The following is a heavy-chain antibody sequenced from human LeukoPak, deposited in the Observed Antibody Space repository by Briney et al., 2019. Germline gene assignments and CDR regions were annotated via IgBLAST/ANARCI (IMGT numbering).Heavy chain of an antibody. J-gene: IGHJ5*02. D-gene: IGHD3-10*01. CDR1: GFTFSSYE. Sequence: GGSLRLSCAASGFTFSSYEMNWVRQAPGKGLEWVSYISSSGSTIYYADSVKGRFTISRDNAKNSLYLQMNSLRAEDTAVYYCARDALYGSGAFDPWGQGTLVTVSS. CDR3: ARDALYGSGAFDP. CDR2: ISSSGSTI. V-gene: IGHV3-48*03.